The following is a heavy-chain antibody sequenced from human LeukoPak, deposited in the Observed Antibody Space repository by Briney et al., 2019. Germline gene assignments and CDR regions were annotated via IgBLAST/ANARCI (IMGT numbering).Heavy chain of an antibody. CDR1: GGSFSGYY. J-gene: IGHJ4*02. CDR2: INHSGST. CDR3: ARGRRITMVRGSSLTGVTFDY. Sequence: PSETLSLTCAVYGGSFSGYYWSWIRQPPGKGLEWIGEINHSGSTNYNPSLKSRVTISVDTSKNQFSLKLSSVTAADTAVYYCARGRRITMVRGSSLTGVTFDYWGQGTLVTVSS. D-gene: IGHD3-10*01. V-gene: IGHV4-34*01.